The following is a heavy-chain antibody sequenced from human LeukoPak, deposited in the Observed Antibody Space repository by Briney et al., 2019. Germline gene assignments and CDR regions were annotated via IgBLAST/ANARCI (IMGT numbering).Heavy chain of an antibody. CDR1: GYTFTIYY. D-gene: IGHD2-21*01. V-gene: IGHV1-2*06. Sequence: ASVKVSCKASGYTFTIYYIHWVRQAPGQGLEWMGRINPDSGYKNYAQKIQGRITLTTDTSINTAFMELNGLRSDDTAVYYCARAGPGGDCRGYGCHHDNWYFDLWGRGTLVHVSS. J-gene: IGHJ2*01. CDR2: INPDSGYK. CDR3: ARAGPGGDCRGYGCHHDNWYFDL.